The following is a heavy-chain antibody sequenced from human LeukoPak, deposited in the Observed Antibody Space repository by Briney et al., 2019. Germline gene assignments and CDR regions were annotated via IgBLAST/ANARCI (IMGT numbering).Heavy chain of an antibody. J-gene: IGHJ4*02. CDR1: GFTFSSYS. V-gene: IGHV3-21*04. D-gene: IGHD6-19*01. CDR3: AKLLIAVAGTEGY. CDR2: ISSSSSYI. Sequence: GGSLRLSCAASGFTFSSYSMNWVRQAPGKGLEWVSSISSSSSYIYYADSVKGRFTISRDNSKNTLYLQMNSLRAEDTAVYYCAKLLIAVAGTEGYWGQGTLVTVSS.